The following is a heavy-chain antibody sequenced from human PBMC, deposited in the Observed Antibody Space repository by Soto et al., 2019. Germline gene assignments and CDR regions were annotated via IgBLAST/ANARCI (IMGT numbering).Heavy chain of an antibody. CDR2: IGTSGSYI. CDR1: VFIFSRYS. V-gene: IGHV3-21*01. D-gene: IGHD1-26*01. CDR3: ARGSAFIGLDY. J-gene: IGHJ4*02. Sequence: GSLRLSCAVSVFIFSRYSMNWVRQAPGKGLEWVSSIGTSGSYIYDTDSVKGRFTISRDNTKDSLYLQMNSLRAEDTAIYYCARGSAFIGLDYWGQGTPVTVSS.